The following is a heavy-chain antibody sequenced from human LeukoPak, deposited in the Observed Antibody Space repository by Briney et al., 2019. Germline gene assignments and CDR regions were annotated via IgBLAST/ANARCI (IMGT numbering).Heavy chain of an antibody. CDR2: INSDGGTT. Sequence: PGGSLRLSCVASGFTFRTYWMHWVRQPPGKGLVWVSRINSDGGTTSYADSVKGRFTISRDNAKNTLYLQMNSLRAEDTAVYYCAREVLYGSGTYYSSYWGQGALVTVSS. CDR1: GFTFRTYW. CDR3: AREVLYGSGTYYSSY. V-gene: IGHV3-74*01. J-gene: IGHJ4*02. D-gene: IGHD3-10*01.